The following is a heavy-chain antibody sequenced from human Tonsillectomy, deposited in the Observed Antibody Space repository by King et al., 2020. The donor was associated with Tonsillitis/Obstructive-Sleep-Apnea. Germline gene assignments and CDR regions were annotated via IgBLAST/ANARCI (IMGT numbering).Heavy chain of an antibody. CDR2: INQYGSEI. CDR1: GFTFSSYW. J-gene: IGHJ5*02. Sequence: VQLVESGGGLVQPGGSLRLSCAASGFTFSSYWMNWVRQAPGKGLEWVANINQYGSEIHYVDSVKGRFTISRDNAKNSLYLQMNSLRAEDTAVYYWARPGTTWGLGTLVTVSS. V-gene: IGHV3-7*04. CDR3: ARPGTT.